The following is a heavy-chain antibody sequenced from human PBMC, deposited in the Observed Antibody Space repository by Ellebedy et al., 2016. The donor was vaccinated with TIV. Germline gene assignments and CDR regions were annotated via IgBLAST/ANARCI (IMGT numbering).Heavy chain of an antibody. CDR2: IDYNGRT. CDR3: FSGASSPY. D-gene: IGHD2-2*01. CDR1: GASVSTGDYY. J-gene: IGHJ4*02. V-gene: IGHV4-61*08. Sequence: MPSETLSLTCSVSGASVSTGDYYWSWVRQPPGKGLEWIGYIDYNGRTSYNPSLKSRVTISVDTSKNQFSLNLISVTAADTAVYYCFSGASSPYWGQGTLVTVSS.